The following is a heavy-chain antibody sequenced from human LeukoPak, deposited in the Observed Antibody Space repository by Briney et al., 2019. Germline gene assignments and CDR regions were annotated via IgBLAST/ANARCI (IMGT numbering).Heavy chain of an antibody. J-gene: IGHJ4*02. CDR3: ARDLGDTSGYYFDY. D-gene: IGHD3-22*01. CDR1: GFTSSGHS. V-gene: IGHV3-7*01. Sequence: PGGSLRLSCSASGFTSSGHSMTWVRQAPGKGLEWVANINQDGSETFHVDSVKGRFTISRDNAKNSLYLQMHSLRAEDTAVYYCARDLGDTSGYYFDYWGQGTLVTVSS. CDR2: INQDGSET.